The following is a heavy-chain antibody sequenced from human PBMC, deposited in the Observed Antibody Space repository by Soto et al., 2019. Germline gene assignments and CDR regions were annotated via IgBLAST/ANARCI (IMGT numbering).Heavy chain of an antibody. CDR2: IFYSENT. D-gene: IGHD5-18*01. CDR1: GDSVSSGSHY. J-gene: IGHJ6*02. CDR3: ARVPVERDTIGYYGSYSTDV. V-gene: IGHV4-61*01. Sequence: PSETHSLTCPVSGDSVSSGSHYWSWIRQPPGKGLEYIGYIFYSENTSYHPSLKSRVTISVDTSKNQFSLKLSSVTAADTALYYCARVPVERDTIGYYGSYSTDVWGQVT.